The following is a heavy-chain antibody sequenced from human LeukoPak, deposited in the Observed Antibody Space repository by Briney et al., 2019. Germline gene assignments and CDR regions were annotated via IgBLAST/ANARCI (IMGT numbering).Heavy chain of an antibody. D-gene: IGHD2-8*01. CDR3: ARGFTGRANCTNGVCPFDY. CDR1: GGSFSGYY. CDR2: INHSGST. Sequence: SETLSLTCAVYGGSFSGYYWSWIRQPPGKGQEWIGEINHSGSTNYNPSLKSRVTISVDTSKNQFSLKLSSVTAADTAVYYCARGFTGRANCTNGVCPFDYWGQGTLVTVSS. J-gene: IGHJ4*02. V-gene: IGHV4-34*01.